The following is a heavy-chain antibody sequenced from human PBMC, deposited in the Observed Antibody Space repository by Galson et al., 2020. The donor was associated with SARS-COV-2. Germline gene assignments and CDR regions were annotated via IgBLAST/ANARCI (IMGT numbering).Heavy chain of an antibody. D-gene: IGHD2-21*02. CDR1: GFTFSSYA. CDR2: IGGGGAST. V-gene: IGHV3-23*01. Sequence: GESLKISCAASGFTFSSYAMHWVRQAPGKGLEWVSTIGGGGASTNYADSVRGRFTISRDNFKNTLYLQMNSLRIEDTAVYYCAKRQHVTSGAFDIWGQGTMVTVSS. CDR3: AKRQHVTSGAFDI. J-gene: IGHJ3*02.